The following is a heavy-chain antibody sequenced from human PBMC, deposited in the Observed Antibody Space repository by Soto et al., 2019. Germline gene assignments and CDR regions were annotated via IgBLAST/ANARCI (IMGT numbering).Heavy chain of an antibody. V-gene: IGHV3-21*01. D-gene: IGHD6-6*01. CDR1: GFTFSSYS. CDR3: ARAPSSSSYYYYMDV. CDR2: ISSSSSYI. J-gene: IGHJ6*03. Sequence: EGSLRLSCAASGFTFSSYSMNWVRQAPGKGLEWVSSISSSSSYIYYADSVKGRFTISRDNAKNSLYLQMNSLRAEDTAVYYCARAPSSSSYYYYMDVWGKGTTVTVSS.